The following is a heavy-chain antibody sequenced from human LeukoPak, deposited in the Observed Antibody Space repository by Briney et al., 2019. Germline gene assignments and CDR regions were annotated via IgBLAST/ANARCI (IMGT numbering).Heavy chain of an antibody. CDR1: GGSFSGYY. CDR2: INHSGST. Sequence: PSETLSLTYAVYGGSFSGYYWSWIRQPPGKGLEWIGEINHSGSTNYNPSLKSRVTISVDTSKNQFSLKLSSVTAADTAVYYCARVGAYYYDSSGYGYWGQGTLVTVSS. J-gene: IGHJ4*02. D-gene: IGHD3-22*01. V-gene: IGHV4-34*01. CDR3: ARVGAYYYDSSGYGY.